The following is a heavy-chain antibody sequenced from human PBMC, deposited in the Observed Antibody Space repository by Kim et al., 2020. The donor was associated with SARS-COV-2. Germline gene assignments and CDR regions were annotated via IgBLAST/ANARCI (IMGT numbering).Heavy chain of an antibody. Sequence: ASVKVSCKASGYTFTSYAMNWVRQAPGQGLEWMGWINTNTGNPTYAQGFTGRFVFSLDTSVSTAYLQISSLKAEDTAVYYCARDPLTTIFGVVIIPGYFDYWGQGTLVTVSS. CDR2: INTNTGNP. D-gene: IGHD3-3*01. CDR3: ARDPLTTIFGVVIIPGYFDY. J-gene: IGHJ4*02. CDR1: GYTFTSYA. V-gene: IGHV7-4-1*02.